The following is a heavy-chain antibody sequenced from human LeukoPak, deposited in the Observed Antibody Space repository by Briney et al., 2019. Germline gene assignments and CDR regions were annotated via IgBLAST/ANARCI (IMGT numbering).Heavy chain of an antibody. CDR3: ARDRGPGIAPAGTVGMDV. Sequence: GGSLRLSCEASGFTFRSYSMNWVRQAPGKGLEWISYISGSSNSIYYADSVKGRFTISRDNAKNSLFLQMNSLRDEDTAVYYCARDRGPGIAPAGTVGMDVWGQGTTVIVSS. CDR1: GFTFRSYS. V-gene: IGHV3-48*02. J-gene: IGHJ6*02. CDR2: ISGSSNSI. D-gene: IGHD6-25*01.